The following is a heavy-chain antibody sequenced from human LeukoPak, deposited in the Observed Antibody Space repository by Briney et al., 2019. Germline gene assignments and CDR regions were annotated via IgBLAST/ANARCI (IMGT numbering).Heavy chain of an antibody. CDR2: INHSGST. CDR1: GGSFSGCY. CDR3: ARVHPLYYYDSSGYYDY. J-gene: IGHJ4*02. D-gene: IGHD3-22*01. V-gene: IGHV4-34*01. Sequence: SETLSLTCAVYGGSFSGCYWSWIRQPPGKGLEWIGEINHSGSTNYNPSLKSRVTISVDTSKNQFSLKLSSVTAADTAVYYCARVHPLYYYDSSGYYDYWGQGTLVTVSS.